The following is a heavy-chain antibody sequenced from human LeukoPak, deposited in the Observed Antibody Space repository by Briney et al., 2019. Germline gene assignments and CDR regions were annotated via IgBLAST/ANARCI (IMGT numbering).Heavy chain of an antibody. CDR1: GFTFSRYS. CDR2: ISSSSSYI. Sequence: PGGSLRLSCAASGFTFSRYSMNWVRQAPGKGLEWVSSISSSSSYIYYADSVKGRFTISRDNAKNSLYLQMNSLRAEDTAVYYCARDLKSRPDYWGQGTLVTVSS. CDR3: ARDLKSRPDY. V-gene: IGHV3-21*01. J-gene: IGHJ4*02.